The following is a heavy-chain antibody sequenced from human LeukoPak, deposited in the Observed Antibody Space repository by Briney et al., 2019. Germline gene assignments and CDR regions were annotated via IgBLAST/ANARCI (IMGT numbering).Heavy chain of an antibody. Sequence: PSETLSLTCAVSGGSISSSNWWSWVRQPPGKGLEWIGEIYHSGSTNYNPSLKSRVTISVDKSKNQFSLKLSSVTAADTAVYYCARSGIAVAGTWGFDYWGQGTLVTVSS. V-gene: IGHV4-4*02. J-gene: IGHJ4*02. CDR3: ARSGIAVAGTWGFDY. D-gene: IGHD6-19*01. CDR2: IYHSGST. CDR1: GGSISSSNW.